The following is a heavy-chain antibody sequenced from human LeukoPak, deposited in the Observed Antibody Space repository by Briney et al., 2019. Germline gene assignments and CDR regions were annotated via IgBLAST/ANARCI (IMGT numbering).Heavy chain of an antibody. V-gene: IGHV3-23*01. CDR3: AKDKYDWKYYDY. J-gene: IGHJ4*02. CDR2: ISGGSDTT. D-gene: IGHD1-20*01. CDR1: GFTFSTYA. Sequence: GESLRLSCAASGFTFSTYAMSWVRQAPGKGLEWVSGISGGSDTTNYADSVKGRFTISRDNSKNTLFLQMNSVRAEDTAIYYCAKDKYDWKYYDYWGQGTLVTVSS.